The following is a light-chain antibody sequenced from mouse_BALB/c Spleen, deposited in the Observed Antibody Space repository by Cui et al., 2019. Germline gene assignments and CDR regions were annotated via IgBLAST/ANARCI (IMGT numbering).Light chain of an antibody. Sequence: DIVMPQSQTVISLPVGVRVSITSNASQNVPTAVAWYQQKPGQSPKALIYLASNRQTGVPDRFTGSGSGTDFTLTISNVQAEDLAGYFCLQHWNYPLTFGSGTKLEIK. CDR2: LAS. J-gene: IGKJ4*01. CDR1: QNVPTA. CDR3: LQHWNYPLT. V-gene: IGKV6-14*01.